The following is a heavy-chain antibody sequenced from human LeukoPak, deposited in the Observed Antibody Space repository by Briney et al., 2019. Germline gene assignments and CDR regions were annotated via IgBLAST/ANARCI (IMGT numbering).Heavy chain of an antibody. Sequence: ASVKVSCKASGYTLTLYYMHWVRQAPGQGLEWMGIINPSGGSTSYAQKFQGRVTMTRDTSTSTVYMELSSLRSEDTAVYYCARDYGALASSRLEYYFDYWGQGTLVTVSS. D-gene: IGHD6-13*01. V-gene: IGHV1-46*01. CDR3: ARDYGALASSRLEYYFDY. J-gene: IGHJ4*02. CDR1: GYTLTLYY. CDR2: INPSGGST.